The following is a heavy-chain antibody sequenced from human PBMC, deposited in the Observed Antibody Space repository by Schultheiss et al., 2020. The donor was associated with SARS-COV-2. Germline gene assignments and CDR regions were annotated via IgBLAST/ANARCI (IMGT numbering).Heavy chain of an antibody. D-gene: IGHD3-22*01. CDR2: IYYSGST. V-gene: IGHV4-30-2*05. Sequence: SETLSLTCAVSGGSISSGGYSWSWIRQPPGKGLEWIGYIYYSGSTYYNPSLKSRVTISVDTSKNQFSLKLSSVTAADTAVYYCASLDSSGYYILRYWGQGTLVTVSS. CDR3: ASLDSSGYYILRY. CDR1: GGSISSGGYS. J-gene: IGHJ4*02.